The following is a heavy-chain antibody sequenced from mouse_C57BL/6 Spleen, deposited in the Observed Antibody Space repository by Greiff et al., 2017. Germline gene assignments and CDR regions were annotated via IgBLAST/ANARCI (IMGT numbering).Heavy chain of an antibody. Sequence: VQLVESGPGLVQPSQSLSITCTVSGFSLTSYGVHWVRQPPGKGLEWLGVIWSGGSTDYNAAFISRLSISKDNSKSQVFFKMNSLQADDTAIYYCANTYGSSYEGYFDVWGTGTTVTVSS. CDR3: ANTYGSSYEGYFDV. V-gene: IGHV2-4*01. CDR2: IWSGGST. CDR1: GFSLTSYG. J-gene: IGHJ1*03. D-gene: IGHD1-1*01.